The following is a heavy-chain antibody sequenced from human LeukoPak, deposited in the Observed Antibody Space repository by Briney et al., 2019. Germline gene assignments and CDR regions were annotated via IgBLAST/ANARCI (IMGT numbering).Heavy chain of an antibody. J-gene: IGHJ4*02. V-gene: IGHV3-21*01. Sequence: GGSLRLFCAASGFTFSSYSMNWVRQAPGKGLEWVSSISSSSSYIYYADSVKGRFTISRDNAKNSLYLQMNSLRAEDTAVYYCARGVAAAGPVDYWGQGTLVTVSS. CDR1: GFTFSSYS. D-gene: IGHD6-13*01. CDR2: ISSSSSYI. CDR3: ARGVAAAGPVDY.